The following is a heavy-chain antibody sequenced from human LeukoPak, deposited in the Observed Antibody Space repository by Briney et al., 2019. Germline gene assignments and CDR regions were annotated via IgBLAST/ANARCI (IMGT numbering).Heavy chain of an antibody. Sequence: PSETLSLTCTVSSGSLSSGDYYWSWIRQPPGKGLEWIGYIYYSGSTCYNPSLKSRVTISVDTSKYQFSLKLTSVTAADTAVYYCARGPFTRMDVWGQGTTVTVSS. CDR1: SGSLSSGDYY. J-gene: IGHJ6*02. D-gene: IGHD2-15*01. CDR3: ARGPFTRMDV. CDR2: IYYSGST. V-gene: IGHV4-30-4*01.